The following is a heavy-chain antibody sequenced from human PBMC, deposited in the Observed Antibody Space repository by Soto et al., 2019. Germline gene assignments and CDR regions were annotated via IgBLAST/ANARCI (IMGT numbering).Heavy chain of an antibody. J-gene: IGHJ4*02. Sequence: ASVKVSCKASGGTLSSYAISWVRQAPGQGLEWMGGIIPIFGTANYAQKFQGRVTITADESTSTAYMELSSLRSEDTAVYYCARESIAARPGSNYFDYWGQGTLVTVSS. CDR2: IIPIFGTA. CDR1: GGTLSSYA. V-gene: IGHV1-69*13. D-gene: IGHD6-6*01. CDR3: ARESIAARPGSNYFDY.